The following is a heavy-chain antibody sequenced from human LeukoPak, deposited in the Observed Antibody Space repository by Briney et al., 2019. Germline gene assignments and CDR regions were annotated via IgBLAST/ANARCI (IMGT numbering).Heavy chain of an antibody. J-gene: IGHJ6*03. CDR1: GGSIRDFY. CDR3: ASLAVPFGWYGGSYYWYMNV. V-gene: IGHV4-59*01. Sequence: SETLSLTCTVSGGSIRDFYWSWIRQSPQRGLEFIGYIQNSGSTEYNPSLKSRVTISVDTSKNQFSLKLKPVTAADTAVYYCASLAVPFGWYGGSYYWYMNVWGKGTTVTVSS. CDR2: IQNSGST. D-gene: IGHD6-19*01.